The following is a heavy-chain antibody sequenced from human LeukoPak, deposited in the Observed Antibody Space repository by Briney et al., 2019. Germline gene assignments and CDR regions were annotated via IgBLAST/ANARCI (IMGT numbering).Heavy chain of an antibody. J-gene: IGHJ4*02. CDR2: INAGNGNT. CDR1: GFTFTNYT. CDR3: ARDDYADRNRFDY. V-gene: IGHV1-3*03. Sequence: ASVKVSCKASGFTFTNYTLHWVRQAPGQRLEWMGWINAGNGNTKYSEEFQDRVTITRDTSASTAYMELSSLRSEDMAVYYCARDDYADRNRFDYWGQGTLVTVSS. D-gene: IGHD4-17*01.